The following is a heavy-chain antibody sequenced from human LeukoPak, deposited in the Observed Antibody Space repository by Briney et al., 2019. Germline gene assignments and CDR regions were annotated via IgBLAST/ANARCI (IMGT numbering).Heavy chain of an antibody. D-gene: IGHD2-15*01. V-gene: IGHV1-69*06. CDR3: ARDVLGYCSGGSCYSDY. Sequence: ASVKVSCKASGGTFSSYDISWVRQAPGQGLEWMGGIIPIFGTANYAQKFQGRVTITADKSTSTAYMELSSLRSEDTAVYYCARDVLGYCSGGSCYSDYWGQGTLVTVSS. CDR2: IIPIFGTA. J-gene: IGHJ4*02. CDR1: GGTFSSYD.